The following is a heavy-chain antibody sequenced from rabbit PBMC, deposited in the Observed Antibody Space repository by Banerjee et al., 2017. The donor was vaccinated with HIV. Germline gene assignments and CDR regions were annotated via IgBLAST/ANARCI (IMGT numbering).Heavy chain of an antibody. J-gene: IGHJ4*01. CDR2: IDPVFGST. Sequence: QLKESGGGLVQPGGSLKLSCKASGFDFSSYYMSWVRQAPGKGLEWIGYIDPVFGSTYYASWVNGRFTISSHNAQNTLYLQLNSLTAADTATYFCARDRDSYDDYIFNLWGPGTLVTVS. CDR1: GFDFSSYY. CDR3: ARDRDSYDDYIFNL. V-gene: IGHV1S7*01. D-gene: IGHD2-1*01.